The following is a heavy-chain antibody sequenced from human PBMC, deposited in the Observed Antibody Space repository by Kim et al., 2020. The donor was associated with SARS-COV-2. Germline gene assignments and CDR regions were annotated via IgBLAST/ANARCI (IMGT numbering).Heavy chain of an antibody. Sequence: GGSLRLSCAASGFTFSNAWMSWVRQAPGKGLEWVGRIKSKTDGGTTDYAAPVKGRFTISRDDSKNTLYLQMNSLKTEDTAVYYCTTYCSSSCFYFDYWGQGTLVTVSS. CDR3: TTYCSSSCFYFDY. D-gene: IGHD6-13*01. CDR1: GFTFSNAW. J-gene: IGHJ4*02. V-gene: IGHV3-15*01. CDR2: IKSKTDGGTT.